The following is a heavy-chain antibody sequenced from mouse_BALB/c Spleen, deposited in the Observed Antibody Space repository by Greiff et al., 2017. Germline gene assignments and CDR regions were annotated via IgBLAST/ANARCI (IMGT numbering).Heavy chain of an antibody. CDR1: GFNIKDTY. D-gene: IGHD1-1*01. V-gene: IGHV14-3*02. CDR2: IDPANGNT. Sequence: EVQLQQSGAELVKPGASVKLSCTASGFNIKDTYMHWVKQRPEQGLEWIGRIDPANGNTKYDPKFQGKATITADTSSNTAYLQLSSLTSEDTAVYYFARGKITTFHAMDYWGQGTSVTVSS. J-gene: IGHJ4*01. CDR3: ARGKITTFHAMDY.